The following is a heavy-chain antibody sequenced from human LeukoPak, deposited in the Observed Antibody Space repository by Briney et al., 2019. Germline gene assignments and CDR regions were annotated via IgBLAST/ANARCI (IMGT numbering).Heavy chain of an antibody. D-gene: IGHD4-17*01. CDR2: IHYSGST. J-gene: IGHJ4*02. Sequence: SETLSLTCSVSGGSISRNTHYCGWIRQPPGKGLEWIGSIHYSGSTYYNPSLKSRVTISLDTSKNQFSLKLSSVTAADTAVYYCARMSPRLRRLTVTTSKGFDYWGQGTLVTVSS. V-gene: IGHV4-39*01. CDR3: ARMSPRLRRLTVTTSKGFDY. CDR1: GGSISRNTHY.